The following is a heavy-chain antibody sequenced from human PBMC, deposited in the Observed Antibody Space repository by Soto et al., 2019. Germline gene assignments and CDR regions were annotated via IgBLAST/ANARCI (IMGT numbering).Heavy chain of an antibody. V-gene: IGHV6-1*01. CDR3: EREGLSWNYGAFDI. D-gene: IGHD1-7*01. CDR2: TYYRSKWYN. CDR1: GDSVSSNSAA. Sequence: SQTLALTCAISGDSVSSNSAALNWIRQSPSGVLECLGRTYYRSKWYNDYAVSVKSRITINPDTSKNQFSLQLNSVTPADTAVYYCEREGLSWNYGAFDIWGPGKMVTVSS. J-gene: IGHJ3*02.